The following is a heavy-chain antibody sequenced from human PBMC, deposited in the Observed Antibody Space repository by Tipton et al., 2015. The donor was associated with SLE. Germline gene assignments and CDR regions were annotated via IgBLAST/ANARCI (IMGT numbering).Heavy chain of an antibody. D-gene: IGHD7-27*01. CDR1: GYTFINSG. J-gene: IGHJ3*02. V-gene: IGHV1-18*01. CDR3: ARVLGIKAFDI. Sequence: QLVQSRAEVKKPGASVRVSCKASGYTFINSGITWVRQAPGQGLEWMGRISVYNGITNYAQKLQGRVTMTTDTSTSTAHMELRSLRSDDTAMYYCARVLGIKAFDIWGQGTMVTVSS. CDR2: ISVYNGIT.